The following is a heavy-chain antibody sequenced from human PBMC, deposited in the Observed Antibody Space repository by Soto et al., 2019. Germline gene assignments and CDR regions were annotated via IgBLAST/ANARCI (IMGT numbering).Heavy chain of an antibody. J-gene: IGHJ4*02. CDR1: GYTFTSYG. V-gene: IGHV1-18*04. D-gene: IGHD2-15*01. CDR2: ISAYNGNT. Sequence: GASVKVSCKASGYTFTSYGISWVRQAPGQGLEWMGWISAYNGNTNYAQKLQGRVTMTTDTSTSTAYMELRSLRSDDTAVYYCARGSLGYCSGGSCSRPFDYWGQGTLVTVSS. CDR3: ARGSLGYCSGGSCSRPFDY.